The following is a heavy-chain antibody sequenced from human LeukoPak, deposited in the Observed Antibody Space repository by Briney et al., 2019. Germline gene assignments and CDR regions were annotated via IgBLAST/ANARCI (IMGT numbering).Heavy chain of an antibody. CDR1: GGSFSGYY. V-gene: IGHV4-34*01. Sequence: QPSETLSLTCAVYGGSFSGYYWSWIRQPPGKGLEWIGEINHSGSTNYNPSLKSRVTISVDTSKNQFSLKLSSVTAADTAVYYCAGTTVKYNWFDPWGQGTLVTVSS. CDR2: INHSGST. CDR3: AGTTVKYNWFDP. D-gene: IGHD4-17*01. J-gene: IGHJ5*02.